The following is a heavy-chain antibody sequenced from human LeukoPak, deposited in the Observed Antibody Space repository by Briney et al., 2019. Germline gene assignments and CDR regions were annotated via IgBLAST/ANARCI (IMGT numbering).Heavy chain of an antibody. D-gene: IGHD3-22*01. Sequence: ASVKVPCKASGYTFTSYGISWVRQAPGQGLEWMGWISAYNGNTNYAQKLQGRVTMTTDTSTSTAYMELRSLRSDDTAVYYCARVPYDSSGYYFHYFDYWGQGTLVTVSS. CDR3: ARVPYDSSGYYFHYFDY. CDR1: GYTFTSYG. CDR2: ISAYNGNT. V-gene: IGHV1-18*01. J-gene: IGHJ4*02.